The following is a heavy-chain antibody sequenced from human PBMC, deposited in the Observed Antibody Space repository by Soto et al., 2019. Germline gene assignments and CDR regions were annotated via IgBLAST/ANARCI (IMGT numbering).Heavy chain of an antibody. CDR1: GGSFSGHY. D-gene: IGHD6-19*01. J-gene: IGHJ4*02. CDR2: IDHSGST. CDR3: ARKLSSAWYIDF. V-gene: IGHV4-34*01. Sequence: QVQLQQWGAGLLKSSETLSLTCAVYGGSFSGHYWTWVRQPPGKGLEWIGEIDHSGSTNYNPSLKSRVTISVDTSKNQFSLKLSSVTAADTAVYYCARKLSSAWYIDFWGQGTLVNVSS.